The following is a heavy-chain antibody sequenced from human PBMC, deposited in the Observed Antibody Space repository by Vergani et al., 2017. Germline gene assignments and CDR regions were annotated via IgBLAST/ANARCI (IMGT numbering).Heavy chain of an antibody. V-gene: IGHV3-30*18. CDR3: AKELIGSSGYYQDDAFDI. CDR1: GFTFSSYG. CDR2: ISYDGSNK. Sequence: QVQLVESGGGVVQPGRSLRLSCAASGFTFSSYGMHWVRQAPGKGLEWVAVISYDGSNKYYADSVKGRFTISSDNSKNTLYLQMNSLSAEDTAVYYCAKELIGSSGYYQDDAFDIWGQGTKVTVSS. D-gene: IGHD3-22*01. J-gene: IGHJ3*02.